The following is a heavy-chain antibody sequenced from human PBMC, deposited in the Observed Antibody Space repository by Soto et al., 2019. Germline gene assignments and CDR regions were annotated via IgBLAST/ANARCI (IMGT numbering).Heavy chain of an antibody. D-gene: IGHD3-3*01. Sequence: PGGSLRLSCTASGFTFGDYAMSWFRQAPGKGLEWVGFIRSKAYGGTTGHAASVKGRFTISRDDSKSIAYLQMNSLKTEDTAVYYCTRLGTYYDFWSGYYPYYYYGMDVWGQGTTVTVSS. CDR2: IRSKAYGGTT. V-gene: IGHV3-49*03. CDR1: GFTFGDYA. J-gene: IGHJ6*02. CDR3: TRLGTYYDFWSGYYPYYYYGMDV.